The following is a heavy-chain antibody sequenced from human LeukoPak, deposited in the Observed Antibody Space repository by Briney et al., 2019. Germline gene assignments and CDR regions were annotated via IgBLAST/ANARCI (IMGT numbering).Heavy chain of an antibody. V-gene: IGHV4/OR15-8*01. CDR1: VGSINSGNW. J-gene: IGHJ6*02. CDR3: AAAPILRGEGGEHYKYGMDV. Sequence: SGTLSLTCGVSVGSINSGNWWTWVRQSPGKGLEWIGEIHHNGARNYNPSLKRRVTISADTFKNHFSLKVTSLTAADTAVYYCAAAPILRGEGGEHYKYGMDVWGQGTTVIVSS. D-gene: IGHD2-2*02. CDR2: IHHNGAR.